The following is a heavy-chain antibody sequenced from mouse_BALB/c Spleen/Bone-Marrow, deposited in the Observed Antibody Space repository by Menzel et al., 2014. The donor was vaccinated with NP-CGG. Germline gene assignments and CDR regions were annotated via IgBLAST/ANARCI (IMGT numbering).Heavy chain of an antibody. D-gene: IGHD2-4*01. J-gene: IGHJ3*01. CDR3: ARGRDYDVFAY. Sequence: QVQLQQSGAELVRPGASVKLSYKASGYTFTSYWMNWVKQRPEQGLERIGRIDPYDSETHYNQKFKDKAILTVDKSSSTAYMQLSSLTSEDSAVYYCARGRDYDVFAYWGQGTLVTVSA. CDR1: GYTFTSYW. CDR2: IDPYDSET. V-gene: IGHV1-52*01.